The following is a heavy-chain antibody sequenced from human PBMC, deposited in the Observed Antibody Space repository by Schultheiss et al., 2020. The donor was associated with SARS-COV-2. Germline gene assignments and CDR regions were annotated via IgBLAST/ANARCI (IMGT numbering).Heavy chain of an antibody. V-gene: IGHV3-21*04. CDR1: GFTFSRYS. D-gene: IGHD6-13*01. Sequence: GGSLRLSCAASGFTFSRYSMNWVRQAPGKGLEWVSSISSSSSYIYYADSVKGRFTISRDNAKNSLYLQMNSLRAEDTAIYYCAKDRRGYIAAAGDFWGQGTLVTVSS. J-gene: IGHJ4*02. CDR3: AKDRRGYIAAAGDF. CDR2: ISSSSSYI.